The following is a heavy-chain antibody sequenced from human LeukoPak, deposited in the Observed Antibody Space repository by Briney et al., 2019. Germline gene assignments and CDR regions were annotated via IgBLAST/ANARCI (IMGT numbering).Heavy chain of an antibody. CDR1: GYTFTVYY. D-gene: IGHD3-22*01. CDR3: ARGGVVTSVGHTFYYGMDV. J-gene: IGHJ6*02. Sequence: ASVNVSFKTSGYTFTVYYMLWVRQAPGQGLEWMGRIVPNSGDTNYAQKFQGRVTLTRDTSISTAYMELSRLRSDDTAIYYCARGGVVTSVGHTFYYGMDVWGQGTTVTVSS. CDR2: IVPNSGDT. V-gene: IGHV1-2*06.